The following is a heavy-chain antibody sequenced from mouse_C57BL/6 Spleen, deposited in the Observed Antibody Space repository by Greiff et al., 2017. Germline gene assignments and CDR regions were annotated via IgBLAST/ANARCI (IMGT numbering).Heavy chain of an antibody. V-gene: IGHV1-55*01. CDR3: EKGGDITTVVAMDY. D-gene: IGHD1-1*01. J-gene: IGHJ4*01. Sequence: VQLQQPGAELVKPGASVKMSCKASGYTFTSYWITWVKQRPGQGLEWIGDIYPGSGSTNYNEKFKSKATLTVDTASSPAYMQLSSLTSEDSAVYYWEKGGDITTVVAMDYWGQGTSVTVSS. CDR1: GYTFTSYW. CDR2: IYPGSGST.